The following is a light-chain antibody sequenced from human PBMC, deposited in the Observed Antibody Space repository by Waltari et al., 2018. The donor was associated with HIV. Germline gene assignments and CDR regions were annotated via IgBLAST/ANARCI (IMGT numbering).Light chain of an antibody. J-gene: IGLJ1*01. V-gene: IGLV1-51*02. CDR1: SSNIGTNY. CDR2: ENN. CDR3: GTWDSSLSAYV. Sequence: QSVLTQPPSVSAAPGQKVTISCSGSSSNIGTNYVSCYQQLPGTAPKLLIYENNKRPSGIPDRFSGSKSGTSATLGITGLQTGDEADYYCGTWDSSLSAYVFGTGTKVTVV.